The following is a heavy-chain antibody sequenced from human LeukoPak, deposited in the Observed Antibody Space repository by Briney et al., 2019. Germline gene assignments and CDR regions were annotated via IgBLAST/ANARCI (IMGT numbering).Heavy chain of an antibody. CDR1: EFTFGDNA. J-gene: IGHJ6*03. CDR3: SRVERSSLGNYYYYMAV. V-gene: IGHV3-49*03. D-gene: IGHD2-2*01. CDR2: SRSRAHGGTT. Sequence: GGSLRLSCTAFEFTFGDNAMMWFRQSPGKGLEWVSLSRSRAHGGTTDYAASVMGRFTMSRDDSKNSAYLQMNSLETEDTAMYYCSRVERSSLGNYYYYMAVWGKGTSVTVSS.